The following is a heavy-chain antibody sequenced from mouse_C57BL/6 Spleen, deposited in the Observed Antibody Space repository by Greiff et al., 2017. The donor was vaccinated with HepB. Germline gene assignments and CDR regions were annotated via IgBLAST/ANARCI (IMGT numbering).Heavy chain of an antibody. CDR1: GYTFTDYN. CDR3: ARQNWEDYFDY. V-gene: IGHV1-22*01. J-gene: IGHJ2*01. CDR2: INPNNGGT. Sequence: EVQLVESGPELVKPGASVKMSCKASGYTFTDYNMHWVKQSHGKSLEWIGYINPNNGGTSYNQKFKGKATLTVNKSSSTAYMELRSLTSEDSAVYYCARQNWEDYFDYWGQGTTLTVSS. D-gene: IGHD4-1*01.